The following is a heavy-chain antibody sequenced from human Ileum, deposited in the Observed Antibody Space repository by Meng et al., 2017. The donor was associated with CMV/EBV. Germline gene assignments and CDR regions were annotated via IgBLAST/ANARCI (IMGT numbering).Heavy chain of an antibody. Sequence: SLKISCAASGFTFSTYAMYWVRQAPGKGLEWVSGIGGSGGKTDYADSVKGRFTISRDNSKNTLYLQMNSLRVEDTAVYYCAKDGLSYCGGDCYHYSHNWGQGTLVTVSS. CDR1: GFTFSTYA. CDR2: IGGSGGKT. CDR3: AKDGLSYCGGDCYHYSHN. J-gene: IGHJ4*02. D-gene: IGHD2-21*01. V-gene: IGHV3-23*01.